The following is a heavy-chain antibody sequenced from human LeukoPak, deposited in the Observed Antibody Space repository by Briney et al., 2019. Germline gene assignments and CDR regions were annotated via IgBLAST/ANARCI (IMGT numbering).Heavy chain of an antibody. J-gene: IGHJ4*02. D-gene: IGHD6-19*01. CDR1: GFIFSDYS. CDR2: ISSSSNTI. V-gene: IGHV3-48*01. CDR3: ARDHIAVAQD. Sequence: PGGSLRLSCAASGFIFSDYSMNWVRQAPGKGLEWISYISSSSNTIYYADSVKGRFTISRDNAKNALYLQMNSLRAEDTAVYYCARDHIAVAQDWGQGTLVTVSS.